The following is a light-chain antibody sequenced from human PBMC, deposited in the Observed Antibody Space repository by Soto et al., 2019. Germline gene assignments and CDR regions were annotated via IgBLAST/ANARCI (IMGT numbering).Light chain of an antibody. CDR2: KAS. J-gene: IGKJ2*01. CDR3: QQYDSYPLT. Sequence: DIQMTQSPSTLSASVGDRVTITCRASQNIDTLLAWYQQKPVKAPMFLIYKASSLESGVPSRFSGSGSGTEFTLTISSLQPDDFATYYCQQYDSYPLTFGPGTKLEIK. CDR1: QNIDTL. V-gene: IGKV1-5*03.